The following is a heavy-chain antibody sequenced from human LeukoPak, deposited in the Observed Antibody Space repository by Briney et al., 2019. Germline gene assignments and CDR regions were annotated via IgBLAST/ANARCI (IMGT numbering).Heavy chain of an antibody. CDR3: TIGLAGDWDAFDI. CDR1: GYTFTTCA. J-gene: IGHJ3*02. Sequence: ASVKVSCKPSGYTFTTCAVHWVRQAPGQRLEWMGWIYADSGNTKYSQKLQGRVAIARDTSASTIYMELTSLRIEDTAVYFCTIGLAGDWDAFDIWGLGTMVTVSS. V-gene: IGHV1-3*01. CDR2: IYADSGNT. D-gene: IGHD6-19*01.